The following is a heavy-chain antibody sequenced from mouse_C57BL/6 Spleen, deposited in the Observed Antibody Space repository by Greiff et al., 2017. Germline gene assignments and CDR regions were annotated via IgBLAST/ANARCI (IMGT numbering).Heavy chain of an antibody. CDR3: AREGDYDSYAMDY. V-gene: IGHV5-16*01. J-gene: IGHJ4*01. D-gene: IGHD2-4*01. Sequence: EVKLVESEGGLVQPGSSMKLSCTASGFTFSDYYMAWVRQVPEKGLEWVANINYDGSSTYYLDSLKSRFIISRDNAKNILYLQMSSLKSEDTATYYCAREGDYDSYAMDYWGQGTSVTVSS. CDR2: INYDGSST. CDR1: GFTFSDYY.